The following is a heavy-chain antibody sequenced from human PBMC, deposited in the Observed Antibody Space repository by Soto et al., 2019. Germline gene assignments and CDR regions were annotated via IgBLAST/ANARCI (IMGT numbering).Heavy chain of an antibody. CDR1: GYIFTGYY. CDR2: INPNSGDT. D-gene: IGHD2-2*01. V-gene: IGHV1-2*02. Sequence: QVQLVQSGAEVKKPGASVKVSCKASGYIFTGYYINWVRQAPGQGLEWMGWINPNSGDTSYLQKFQGRVSMTTDTSINTAYMELSRVRSDDTAVYYGARPYCSSNSCHNWFDSWGQGTLVTVSS. CDR3: ARPYCSSNSCHNWFDS. J-gene: IGHJ5*01.